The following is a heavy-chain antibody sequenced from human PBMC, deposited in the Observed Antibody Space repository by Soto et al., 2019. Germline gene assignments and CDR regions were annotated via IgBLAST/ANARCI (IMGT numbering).Heavy chain of an antibody. CDR2: ISSSSSYI. V-gene: IGHV3-21*01. Sequence: GGSLRLSCAASGFTFSSDIMNWVRQAPGKGMEWVSSISSSSSYIYYADSVRGRFTISRDNAKNSLYLQMNSLRAEDTAVYYCARDHLGRFGESVYLFDYWGQGTLDIVYS. J-gene: IGHJ4*02. D-gene: IGHD3-10*01. CDR3: ARDHLGRFGESVYLFDY. CDR1: GFTFSSDI.